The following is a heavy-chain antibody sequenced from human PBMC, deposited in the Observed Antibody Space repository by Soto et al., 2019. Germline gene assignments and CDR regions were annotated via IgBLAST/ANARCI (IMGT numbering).Heavy chain of an antibody. CDR3: ATSVGIAPTGEDGMDV. D-gene: IGHD2-8*02. V-gene: IGHV1-69*01. J-gene: IGHJ6*02. Sequence: QVQLVQSGAEVKKTGSSVKVSCKASGGTFSIYGFSWVRQAPGQGPEWIGGIIPILTTPNYAQKLHGRVTIVADESTTTVYMELSSLKSEDTAVYYCATSVGIAPTGEDGMDVWGQGTSVTVSS. CDR1: GGTFSIYG. CDR2: IIPILTTP.